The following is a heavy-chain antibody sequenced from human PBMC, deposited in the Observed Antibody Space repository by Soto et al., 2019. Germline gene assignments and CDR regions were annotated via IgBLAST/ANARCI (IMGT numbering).Heavy chain of an antibody. D-gene: IGHD2-2*01. V-gene: IGHV4-30-2*01. CDR3: ARGHYCSSTSCDLGWFDD. CDR2: IYHSGST. Sequence: PSETLSLTCAVSGGSISSGGYSWSWIRQPPGKGLEWIGYIYHSGSTYYNPSLKRRVTISVDRSKNQFSLKLSSVTAADTAVYYCARGHYCSSTSCDLGWFDDWGQGTLVTVSS. J-gene: IGHJ5*02. CDR1: GGSISSGGYS.